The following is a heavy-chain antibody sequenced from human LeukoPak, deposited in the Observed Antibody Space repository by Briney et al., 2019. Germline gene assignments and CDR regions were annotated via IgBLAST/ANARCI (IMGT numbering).Heavy chain of an antibody. CDR2: IFCSGGT. CDR1: GGSISTYY. J-gene: IGHJ4*02. D-gene: IGHD3-22*01. V-gene: IGHV4-59*08. CDR3: ARLQFGSGDYHEVDY. Sequence: SETLSLTCTVSGGSISTYYWRWIRQPPGKGLEWIGYIFCSGGTNYNPSLKRLVTLSVDTSKNQFSLTLSSVTAADTAVYYCARLQFGSGDYHEVDYWGQGTLVTVSS.